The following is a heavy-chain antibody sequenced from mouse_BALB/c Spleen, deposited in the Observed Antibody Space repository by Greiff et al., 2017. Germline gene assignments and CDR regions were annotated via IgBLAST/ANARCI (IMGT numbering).Heavy chain of an antibody. D-gene: IGHD2-3*01. V-gene: IGHV5-17*02. CDR2: ISSGSSSI. CDR1: GFTFSSFG. Sequence: EVKVIESGGGLVQPGGSRKLSCAASGFTFSSFGMHWVRQAPEKGLEWVAYISSGSSSIYYADTVKGRFTISRDNPKNTLFLQMTSLRSEDTAMYYCARSGDGYYVWYFEVWGAGTTVTVSS. J-gene: IGHJ1*01. CDR3: ARSGDGYYVWYFEV.